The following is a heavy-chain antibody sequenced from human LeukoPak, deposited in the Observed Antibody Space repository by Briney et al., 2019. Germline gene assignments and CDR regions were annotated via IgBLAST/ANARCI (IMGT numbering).Heavy chain of an antibody. Sequence: GESLRLSCAASGFTFSSYSMNWVRQAPGKGLEWVSYISSSSSTIYYADSVKGRFTISRDNAKNSLYLQMNSLRDEDTAVYYCARELFSSDYIWGSYYHQFDYWGQGTLVTVSS. CDR1: GFTFSSYS. J-gene: IGHJ4*02. V-gene: IGHV3-48*02. CDR3: ARELFSSDYIWGSYYHQFDY. CDR2: ISSSSSTI. D-gene: IGHD3-16*01.